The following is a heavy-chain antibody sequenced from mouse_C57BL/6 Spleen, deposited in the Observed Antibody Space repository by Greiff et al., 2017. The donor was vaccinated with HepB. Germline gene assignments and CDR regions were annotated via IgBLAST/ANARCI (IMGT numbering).Heavy chain of an antibody. J-gene: IGHJ4*01. CDR1: GYTFTSYW. D-gene: IGHD2-4*01. Sequence: QVQLQQPGAELVKPGASVKLSCKASGYTFTSYWMQWVKQRPGQGLEWIGEIDPSDSYTNYNQKFKGKATLTVDTSSSTAYMQLSSLTSEDSAVYYCARGGYDHGGDYWGQGTSVTVSS. V-gene: IGHV1-50*01. CDR3: ARGGYDHGGDY. CDR2: IDPSDSYT.